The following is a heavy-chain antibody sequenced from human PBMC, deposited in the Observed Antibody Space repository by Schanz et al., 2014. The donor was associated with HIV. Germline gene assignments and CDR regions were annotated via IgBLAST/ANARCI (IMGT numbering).Heavy chain of an antibody. CDR2: IWNDGSNT. D-gene: IGHD4-4*01. Sequence: QVQLVESGGGVVQPGRSLRLSCAASGFTFSDYGMHWVRQAPGKGLEWVAVIWNDGSNTFYADSVKGRFTISRDNSKKTVFLQMNNLRAEDTAVYYCARDRLHPGNGMDVWGRGTTVTVSS. CDR3: ARDRLHPGNGMDV. J-gene: IGHJ6*02. V-gene: IGHV3-33*01. CDR1: GFTFSDYG.